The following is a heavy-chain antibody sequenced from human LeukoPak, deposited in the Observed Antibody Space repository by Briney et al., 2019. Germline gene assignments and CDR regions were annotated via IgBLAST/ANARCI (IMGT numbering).Heavy chain of an antibody. D-gene: IGHD5-12*01. J-gene: IGHJ4*02. CDR1: GFTFNRFS. V-gene: IGHV3-43*01. CDR2: SSQSSGPT. Sequence: GGSLRLSCSTSGFTFNRFSLHWVRQAPGKGLEWVSLSSQSSGPTFYSDSVKGRFTTSRDNSRDSLYLQMNSLTTDDTAIYYCAKEYIGSSWVSSDSWGQGTLVTVSS. CDR3: AKEYIGSSWVSSDS.